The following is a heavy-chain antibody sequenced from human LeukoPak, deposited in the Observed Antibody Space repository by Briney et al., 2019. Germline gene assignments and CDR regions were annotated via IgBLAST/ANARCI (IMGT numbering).Heavy chain of an antibody. CDR3: AKKSRCNNDNYYYSPLDC. CDR2: ISGGGGST. V-gene: IGHV3-23*01. D-gene: IGHD2-21*02. Sequence: GGSLRLSCAASGFTFSPYAMTWVRQAPGKGLDWVSTISGGGGSTYYADSVKGRFTVSRDNSQNTLYLQMNSLTAEDTAVYYCAKKSRCNNDNYYYSPLDCWGQGTLVTVSS. J-gene: IGHJ4*02. CDR1: GFTFSPYA.